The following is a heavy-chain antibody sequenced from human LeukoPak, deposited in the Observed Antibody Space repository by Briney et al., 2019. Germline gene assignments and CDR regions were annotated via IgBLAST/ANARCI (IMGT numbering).Heavy chain of an antibody. CDR3: ARAALWFGDFDY. D-gene: IGHD3-10*01. V-gene: IGHV4-34*01. CDR1: GGSFSGYY. J-gene: IGHJ4*02. Sequence: PSETLSLTCAVYGGSFSGYYWSWIRQPPGKGLEWIGEINHSGSTNYNPSLKSRVTISVDTSKNQFSLKLSSVTAADTAVYYCARAALWFGDFDYWGQGTLVTVSS. CDR2: INHSGST.